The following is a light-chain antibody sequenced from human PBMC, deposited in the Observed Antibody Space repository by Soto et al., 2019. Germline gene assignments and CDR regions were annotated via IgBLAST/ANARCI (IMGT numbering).Light chain of an antibody. CDR3: QQYNSYSEA. V-gene: IGKV1-5*01. CDR2: DAS. J-gene: IGKJ1*01. CDR1: QSVNHW. Sequence: DIQMTQSPSTLSASVGERVTISCRASQSVNHWLAWYQRKPGKAPKLLIHDASTLESGIPSRFSGSGSGTEFTLTISSLQPDDFATYYCQQYNSYSEAFGQGTKADIK.